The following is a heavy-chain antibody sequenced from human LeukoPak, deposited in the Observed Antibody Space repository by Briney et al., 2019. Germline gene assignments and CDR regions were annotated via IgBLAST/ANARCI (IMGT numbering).Heavy chain of an antibody. CDR3: ARLSVPAVTGAFDI. D-gene: IGHD2-2*01. Sequence: SQTLSLTCTVSGGSISSGSYYWSWIRQPAGKGLEWIGRIYTGGTGGTTNYNPSLKSRVTISVDTSKNQFSLKLSSVTAADTAVYYCARLSVPAVTGAFDIWGQGTMVTVSS. CDR2: IYTGGTGGTT. V-gene: IGHV4-61*02. J-gene: IGHJ3*02. CDR1: GGSISSGSYY.